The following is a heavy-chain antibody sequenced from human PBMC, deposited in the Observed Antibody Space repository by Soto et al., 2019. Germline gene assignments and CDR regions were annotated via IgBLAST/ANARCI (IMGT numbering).Heavy chain of an antibody. Sequence: QVQLVESGGGVVQPGRSLRLSCAASGFTFSSYGMHWVRQAPGKGLEWVAVIWYDGSNKYCADSVKGRFTISRDNSKNTLYLQMNSLRAEDTAVYYCARAADFTFSSSWYFDLWGRGTLVTVSS. CDR3: ARAADFTFSSSWYFDL. D-gene: IGHD6-13*01. V-gene: IGHV3-33*01. CDR1: GFTFSSYG. CDR2: IWYDGSNK. J-gene: IGHJ2*01.